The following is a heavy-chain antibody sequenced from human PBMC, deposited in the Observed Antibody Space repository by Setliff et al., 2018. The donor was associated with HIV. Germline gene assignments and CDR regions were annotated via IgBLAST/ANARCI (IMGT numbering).Heavy chain of an antibody. V-gene: IGHV4-59*08. CDR1: GGSISSYY. D-gene: IGHD3-10*01. J-gene: IGHJ6*03. CDR3: ARGAYGSGSLYYMDV. CDR2: IYYSGST. Sequence: NPSETLSLTCTVSGGSISSYYWSWIRQSPGKGLEWIGYIYYSGSTNYNPSLKSRVSTSVATSKNQFSLKLSSVTAADTAVYYCARGAYGSGSLYYMDVWGKGTTVTVSS.